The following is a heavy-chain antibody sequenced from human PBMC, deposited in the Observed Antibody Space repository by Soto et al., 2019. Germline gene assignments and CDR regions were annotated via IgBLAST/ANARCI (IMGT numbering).Heavy chain of an antibody. Sequence: QVQLVESGGGVVQPGRSLRLSSAASGFTFSSYGMHWVRQAPGKGLEWVAVISYDGSNKYYADSVKGRFTISRDNSKNTLYLQMNSLRAEDTAVYYCAKDQWLVHRQSYYYGMDVWGQGTTVTVSS. V-gene: IGHV3-30*18. CDR3: AKDQWLVHRQSYYYGMDV. J-gene: IGHJ6*02. D-gene: IGHD6-19*01. CDR2: ISYDGSNK. CDR1: GFTFSSYG.